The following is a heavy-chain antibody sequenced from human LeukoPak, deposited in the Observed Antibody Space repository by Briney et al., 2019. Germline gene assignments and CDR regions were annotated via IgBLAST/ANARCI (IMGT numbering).Heavy chain of an antibody. D-gene: IGHD6-13*01. CDR1: GFTFSSYG. Sequence: GGSLRLSCAASGFTFSSYGMHWVRQAPGKGLEWVAVIWYDGSKKYYVDSVKGRFSVSRDNSKNTLYLQMNSLRAEDTAVYYCARDLSSRAPYYFDYWGQGTLVTVSS. J-gene: IGHJ4*02. CDR3: ARDLSSRAPYYFDY. CDR2: IWYDGSKK. V-gene: IGHV3-33*01.